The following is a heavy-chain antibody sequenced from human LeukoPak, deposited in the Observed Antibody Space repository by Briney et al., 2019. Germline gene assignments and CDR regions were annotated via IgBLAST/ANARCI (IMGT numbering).Heavy chain of an antibody. CDR3: ATFGDIVVVVAATLYGMDV. CDR1: GYTFTGYY. V-gene: IGHV1-2*02. CDR2: INPNSGGT. D-gene: IGHD2-15*01. Sequence: ASVKVSCKASGYTFTGYYMHWVRQAPGQGLEWMGWINPNSGGTNYAQKFQGRVTMTRDTSISTAYMELSRLRSDDTAVYYCATFGDIVVVVAATLYGMDVWGQGTTVTVSS. J-gene: IGHJ6*02.